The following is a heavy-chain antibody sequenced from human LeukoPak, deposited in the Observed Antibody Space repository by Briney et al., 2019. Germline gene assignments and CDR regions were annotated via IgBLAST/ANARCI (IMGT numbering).Heavy chain of an antibody. V-gene: IGHV3-23*01. Sequence: PGGSLRLSCAASGFTFSSYAMSWVRQAPGKGLEWVSTISGSGGSTCYADSVKGRFTISRGNSKNTLYLQMNSLRAEDTAVYYCAKEDVATIISPNYFDYWGQGTLVTVSS. CDR2: ISGSGGST. D-gene: IGHD5-24*01. J-gene: IGHJ4*02. CDR1: GFTFSSYA. CDR3: AKEDVATIISPNYFDY.